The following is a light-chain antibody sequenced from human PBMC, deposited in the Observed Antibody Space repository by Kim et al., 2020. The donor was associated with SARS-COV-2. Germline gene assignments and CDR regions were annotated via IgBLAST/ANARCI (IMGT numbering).Light chain of an antibody. J-gene: IGKJ5*01. CDR2: DAF. Sequence: LSPGESATPSCRASQSVSSYLAWYQQKPGQAPRLLIYDAFNRATGIPARFSGSGSGTDFTLTISSLEPEDFAVYYCQQRSNWPITFGQGTRLEIK. CDR1: QSVSSY. V-gene: IGKV3-11*01. CDR3: QQRSNWPIT.